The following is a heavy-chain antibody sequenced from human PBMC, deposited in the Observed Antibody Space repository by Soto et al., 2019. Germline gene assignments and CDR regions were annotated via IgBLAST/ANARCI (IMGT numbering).Heavy chain of an antibody. V-gene: IGHV3-74*01. D-gene: IGHD3-16*01. CDR2: INSDGSST. CDR3: AKGVNYYYYYMDV. Sequence: EVQLVESGGGLVQPGGSLRLSCAASGFTFSSYWMHWVRQAPGKGLVWVSRINSDGSSTSYADSVKGRFIISRDNAKNTLYLQMNSLRAEDTAVYYCAKGVNYYYYYMDVWGKGTTVTVSS. CDR1: GFTFSSYW. J-gene: IGHJ6*03.